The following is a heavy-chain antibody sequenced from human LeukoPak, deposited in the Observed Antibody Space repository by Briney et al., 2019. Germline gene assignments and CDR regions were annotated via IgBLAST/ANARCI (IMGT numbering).Heavy chain of an antibody. CDR2: ISYDGSNK. CDR3: ARDRVAATLDY. Sequence: PGGSLRLSCAASGFTFSSYGMHWVRQAPGKGLEWVAVISYDGSNKYYADSVKGRFTISRDNSKNTLYLQMNSLRAEDTAVYYCARDRVAATLDYWGQGTLVTVSS. CDR1: GFTFSSYG. V-gene: IGHV3-30*03. J-gene: IGHJ4*02. D-gene: IGHD2-15*01.